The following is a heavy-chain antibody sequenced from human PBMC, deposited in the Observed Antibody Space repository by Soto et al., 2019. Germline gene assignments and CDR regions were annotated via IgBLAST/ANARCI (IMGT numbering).Heavy chain of an antibody. CDR1: GYTPTELS. CDR2: FDPEDGET. V-gene: IGHV1-24*01. CDR3: ATDLVNRWSSSL. Sequence: GASVKVSCTVSGYTPTELSMHCVRQAPGKGLEWMGGFDPEDGETIYAQKFQGRVTMTEDTSTDTAYMELSSLRSEDTAVYYCATDLVNRWSSSLWGQGTLVTVSS. J-gene: IGHJ4*02. D-gene: IGHD6-6*01.